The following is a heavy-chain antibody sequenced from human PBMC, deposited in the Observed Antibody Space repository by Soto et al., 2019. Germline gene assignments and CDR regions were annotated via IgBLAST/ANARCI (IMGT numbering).Heavy chain of an antibody. Sequence: QLQLVESGGGVVQPGRSLRLSCAASGFTFSTYGMHWVGQAPAKGLEWVAVISYDGSNKYYADSVKGRFTISRDNSENTLYLQMNSLRAEDTAVYYCAKGPYYGSGTYDFWGQGTLVTVSS. CDR1: GFTFSTYG. V-gene: IGHV3-30*18. CDR2: ISYDGSNK. CDR3: AKGPYYGSGTYDF. J-gene: IGHJ4*02. D-gene: IGHD3-10*01.